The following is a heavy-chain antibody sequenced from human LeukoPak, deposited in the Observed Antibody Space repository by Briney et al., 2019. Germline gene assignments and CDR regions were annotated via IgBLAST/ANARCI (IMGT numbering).Heavy chain of an antibody. CDR1: GFTFSRCD. CDR2: IVTAGDK. J-gene: IGHJ6*04. Sequence: GVSLSLSCAASGFTFSRCDIHWVRQVPGKGLEWVAHIVTAGDKNYPESVKGRFTISRDNDNNSFYLQMNNLRAGDTAVYYCARAGSDHSYNAMDVWGKGTTVTVSS. CDR3: ARAGSDHSYNAMDV. V-gene: IGHV3-13*01. D-gene: IGHD5-12*01.